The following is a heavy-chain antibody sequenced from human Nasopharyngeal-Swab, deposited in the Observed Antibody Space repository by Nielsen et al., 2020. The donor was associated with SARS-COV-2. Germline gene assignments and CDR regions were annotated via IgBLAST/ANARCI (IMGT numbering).Heavy chain of an antibody. J-gene: IGHJ4*02. CDR1: GGSISSSNW. CDR3: ARVLMSESYPFDY. D-gene: IGHD3-10*01. Sequence: SETLSLTCAVSGGSISSSNWWSWVRQNPGKGLEWIGEIHHSGGTNYNPSLKSRVTISVDKSKSQFSLRLSSVTAADTAVYYCARVLMSESYPFDYWGQGSLVTVSS. CDR2: IHHSGGT. V-gene: IGHV4-4*02.